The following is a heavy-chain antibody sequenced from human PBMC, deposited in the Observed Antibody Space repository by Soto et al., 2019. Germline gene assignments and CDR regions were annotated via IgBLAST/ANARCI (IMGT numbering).Heavy chain of an antibody. Sequence: ASVKVSCKASGGTFSSYAISWVRQAPGQGLEWMGGIIPIFGTANYAQKFQGRVTITADKSTSTAYMELSSLRSEDTAVYYCARVYGDFWSGYYTGYFQHWGQGTLVTVSS. J-gene: IGHJ1*01. CDR2: IIPIFGTA. D-gene: IGHD3-3*01. CDR3: ARVYGDFWSGYYTGYFQH. CDR1: GGTFSSYA. V-gene: IGHV1-69*06.